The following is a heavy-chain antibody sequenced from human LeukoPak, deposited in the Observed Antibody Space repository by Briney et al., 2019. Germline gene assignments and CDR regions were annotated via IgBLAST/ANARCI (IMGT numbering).Heavy chain of an antibody. V-gene: IGHV3-21*01. D-gene: IGHD2-2*01. CDR3: ARGCSTGCYADN. CDR2: ISSSSYI. J-gene: IGHJ4*02. CDR1: GFTFSSYS. Sequence: PGGSLRLSCAASGFTFSSYSMNWVRQAPGKGLEWVSSISSSSYIYYADSVKGRFTIFRDNAKNSLYLQMNSLRAEDTAVYYCARGCSTGCYADNWGQGTLVTVSS.